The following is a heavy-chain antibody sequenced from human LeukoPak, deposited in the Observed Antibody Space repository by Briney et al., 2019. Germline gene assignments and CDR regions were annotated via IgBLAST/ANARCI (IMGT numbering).Heavy chain of an antibody. J-gene: IGHJ4*02. CDR3: TKDGAGGSGAGTRGDY. CDR2: ISGSDGGT. D-gene: IGHD1-1*01. CDR1: GFAFSTYA. Sequence: GGSLRLSCAASGFAFSTYAMSWVRQAPGKGLEWVSSISGSDGGTNYADSVKGRFTISRDNSKNTPYLQMTSLRAEDTAVYYCTKDGAGGSGAGTRGDYWGQGTLVTVSS. V-gene: IGHV3-23*01.